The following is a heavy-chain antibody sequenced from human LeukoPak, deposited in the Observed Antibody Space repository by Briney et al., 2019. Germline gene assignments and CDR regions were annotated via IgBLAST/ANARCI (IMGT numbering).Heavy chain of an antibody. CDR2: INHSGST. CDR1: GGSFSGYY. D-gene: IGHD2-2*01. V-gene: IGHV4-34*01. J-gene: IGHJ4*02. Sequence: SETLSLTCAVYGGSFSGYYWSWIRQPPGKGLEWIGEINHSGSTNYNPSLKSRVTISVDTSKNQISLKLSSVTAADTAVYYCARSSSTSCYEYWGQGTLVTVSS. CDR3: ARSSSTSCYEY.